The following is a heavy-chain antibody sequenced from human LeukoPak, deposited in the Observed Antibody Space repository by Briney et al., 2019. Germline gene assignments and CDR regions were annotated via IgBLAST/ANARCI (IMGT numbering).Heavy chain of an antibody. Sequence: GGSLRLSCAASGFTFSIYSMNWVRQAPGKGLEWVSYISSSSSTIYYADSVKGRFTISRDNAKNSLYLQMNSLRAEDTTVYYCARVGGQLALDYWGQGTLVTVSS. CDR3: ARVGGQLALDY. CDR1: GFTFSIYS. CDR2: ISSSSSTI. V-gene: IGHV3-48*04. J-gene: IGHJ4*02. D-gene: IGHD6-6*01.